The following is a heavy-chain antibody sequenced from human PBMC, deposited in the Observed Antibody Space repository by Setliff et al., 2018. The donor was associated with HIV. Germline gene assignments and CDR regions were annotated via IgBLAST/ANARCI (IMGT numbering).Heavy chain of an antibody. D-gene: IGHD2-15*01. CDR1: GGSFSGYY. CDR3: ARGGLGVVGAIDY. CDR2: IIHSGGT. J-gene: IGHJ4*02. Sequence: SSETLSLTCAVYGGSFSGYYWTWIRQPPGRGLEWIGEIIHSGGTNYNRSLKSRVTISADTSKNQFSLNLSSVTAADTAVYYCARGGLGVVGAIDYWSQGTLVTV. V-gene: IGHV4-34*01.